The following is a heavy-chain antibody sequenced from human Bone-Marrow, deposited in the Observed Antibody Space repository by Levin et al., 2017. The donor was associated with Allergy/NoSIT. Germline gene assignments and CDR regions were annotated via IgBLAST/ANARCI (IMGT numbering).Heavy chain of an antibody. Sequence: RAGGSLRLSCKGSGYSFTSYWISWVRQMPGKGLEWMGHIDPSDSYYNYRPSFEGHVSISADKSISTAYLQWNRLKASESARYYCARRSQQLAYGAFDMWGQGTMVTVSS. CDR3: ARRSQQLAYGAFDM. J-gene: IGHJ3*02. CDR1: GYSFTSYW. V-gene: IGHV5-10-1*01. D-gene: IGHD6-13*01. CDR2: IDPSDSYY.